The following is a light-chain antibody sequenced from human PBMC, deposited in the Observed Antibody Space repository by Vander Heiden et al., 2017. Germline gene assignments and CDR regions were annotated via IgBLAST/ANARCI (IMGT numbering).Light chain of an antibody. Sequence: QSVLTQPPSLSRAPGQRVTISCTGSRSNIGAGYDVHWYQQLPGTAPKLLIYGNSNRPSGVPDRFSGSKSGTSASLAITGLQAEDEADYYCQSYDSSLSGHVVFGGGTKLTVL. J-gene: IGLJ2*01. CDR1: RSNIGAGYD. CDR2: GNS. V-gene: IGLV1-40*01. CDR3: QSYDSSLSGHVV.